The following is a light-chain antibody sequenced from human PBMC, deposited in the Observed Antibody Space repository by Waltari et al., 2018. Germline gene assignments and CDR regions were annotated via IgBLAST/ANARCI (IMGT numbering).Light chain of an antibody. CDR3: QSFDSSHVV. CDR1: SGNIATNY. V-gene: IGLV6-57*03. CDR2: EDN. J-gene: IGLJ2*01. Sequence: FMLTQPHSVSESPGKTVTISCTRSSGNIATNYVQWYQQRPGSAPTKVIYEDNQRPSGVPDRFSGSIDSSSNSASLIISGLKAEDEAVYYCQSFDSSHVVFGGGTKLTVL.